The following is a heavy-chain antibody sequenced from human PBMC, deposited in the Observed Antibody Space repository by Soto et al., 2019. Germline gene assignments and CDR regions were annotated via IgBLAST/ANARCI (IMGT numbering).Heavy chain of an antibody. V-gene: IGHV4-4*02. D-gene: IGHD6-19*01. CDR3: SRSLGWYAFPF. CDR2: MSHIGSV. J-gene: IGHJ4*02. CDR1: GVSIGSNYY. Sequence: QVLLQESGPGLVQPSGTLSVSCVVSGVSIGSNYYWGWVRQPPGKGLEWLGDMSHIGSVNYNPSLKSRVTISMDKSQNHFSLKLNSVTAADTAAYYCSRSLGWYAFPFWGQGNLVNVSS.